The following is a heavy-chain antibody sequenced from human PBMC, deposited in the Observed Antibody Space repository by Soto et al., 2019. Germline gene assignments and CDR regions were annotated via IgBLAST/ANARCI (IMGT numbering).Heavy chain of an antibody. Sequence: QVQVVESGGGVVQPGRSLRLSCAASGFTFSNYVMHWVRQAPDKGLEWVAVIWRDGSNKFYVDSVKGRFTISRDNSKNTLYLQMNNLRDEDTARYYCAREAGGDMDYWGLGTLVTVSS. J-gene: IGHJ4*02. D-gene: IGHD3-16*01. CDR3: AREAGGDMDY. CDR2: IWRDGSNK. CDR1: GFTFSNYV. V-gene: IGHV3-33*01.